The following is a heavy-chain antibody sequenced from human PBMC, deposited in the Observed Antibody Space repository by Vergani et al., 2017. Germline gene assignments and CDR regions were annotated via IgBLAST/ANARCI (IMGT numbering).Heavy chain of an antibody. D-gene: IGHD6-19*01. CDR3: ASAVAGKGGGYFDL. CDR2: IYHSGST. V-gene: IGHV4-30-2*01. CDR1: GGSISSGGYS. J-gene: IGHJ2*01. Sequence: QLQLQESGSGLVKPSQTLSLTCAVSGGSISSGGYSWSWIRQPPGKGLEWIGYIYHSGSTYYNPSLKSRVTISVDRSKNQFSLKLSSVTAADTAVYYCASAVAGKGGGYFDLWGRGTLVTVSS.